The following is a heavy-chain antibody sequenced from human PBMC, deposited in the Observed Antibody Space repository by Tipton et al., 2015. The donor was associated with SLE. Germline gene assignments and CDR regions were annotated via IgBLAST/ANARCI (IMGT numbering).Heavy chain of an antibody. CDR2: IWYDGSNK. D-gene: IGHD6-6*01. Sequence: SLRLSCAASGFTFSSYGMHWVRQAPGKGLEWVAVIWYDGSNKYYADSVKGRFTISRDNSKNTLYLQMGSLRAEDMAAYYCARAVGSSSPGYFDYWGQGTLVTVSS. CDR3: ARAVGSSSPGYFDY. CDR1: GFTFSSYG. V-gene: IGHV3-33*01. J-gene: IGHJ4*02.